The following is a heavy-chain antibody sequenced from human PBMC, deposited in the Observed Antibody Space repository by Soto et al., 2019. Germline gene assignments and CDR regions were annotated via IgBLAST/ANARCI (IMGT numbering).Heavy chain of an antibody. CDR3: ARGVGKQQLVRAGVYGMDV. J-gene: IGHJ6*02. Sequence: SETLSLTCAVYGWSFSGYYWSWIRQPPGKGLEWIGEINHSGSTNYNPSLKSRVTISVDTSKNQFSLKLSSVTAADTAVYYCARGVGKQQLVRAGVYGMDVWGQGTTVTVSS. D-gene: IGHD6-13*01. CDR2: INHSGST. CDR1: GWSFSGYY. V-gene: IGHV4-34*01.